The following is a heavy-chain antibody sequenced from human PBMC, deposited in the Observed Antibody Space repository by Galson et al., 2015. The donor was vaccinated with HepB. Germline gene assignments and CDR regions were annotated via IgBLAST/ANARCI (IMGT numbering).Heavy chain of an antibody. CDR3: AKDRTAAAGPAPYIPPAAFDI. D-gene: IGHD6-13*01. V-gene: IGHV3-23*01. J-gene: IGHJ3*02. CDR1: GFTFSSYA. CDR2: ISGSGGST. Sequence: SLRLSCAASGFTFSSYAMSWVRQAPGKGLEWVSAISGSGGSTYYADSVKGRFTISRDNSKNTLYLQMNSLRAEDTAVYYCAKDRTAAAGPAPYIPPAAFDIWGQGTMVTVSS.